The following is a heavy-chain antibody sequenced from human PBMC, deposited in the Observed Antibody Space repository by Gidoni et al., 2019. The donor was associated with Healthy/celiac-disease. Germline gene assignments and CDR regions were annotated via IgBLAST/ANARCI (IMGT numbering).Heavy chain of an antibody. Sequence: QVQLVECGGGLVKHEGSLRLACAASGFTFSDYYMSWLRQAPGKGRDWVSSIISSGSTIYVADSVKGRFTISRDNAKNSLYLQMNSLRAEDTAVYYCARCGTTPQIDYWGQGTLVTVSS. V-gene: IGHV3-11*01. J-gene: IGHJ4*02. CDR3: ARCGTTPQIDY. D-gene: IGHD1-7*01. CDR1: GFTFSDYY. CDR2: IISSGSTI.